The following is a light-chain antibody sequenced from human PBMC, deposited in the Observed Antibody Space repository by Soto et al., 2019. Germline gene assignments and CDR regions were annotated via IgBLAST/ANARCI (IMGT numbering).Light chain of an antibody. Sequence: QSVLTQPASVSGSPGQSITISCTGTSSDVGNYNVISWYQQHPGKTPKLMIYEGSKRPSGVSNRFSGSKSGNTASLTISGLQSEDEADYYCSSYRGGSTLVFGGGTKVTVL. CDR2: EGS. V-gene: IGLV2-14*02. CDR3: SSYRGGSTLV. CDR1: SSDVGNYNV. J-gene: IGLJ1*01.